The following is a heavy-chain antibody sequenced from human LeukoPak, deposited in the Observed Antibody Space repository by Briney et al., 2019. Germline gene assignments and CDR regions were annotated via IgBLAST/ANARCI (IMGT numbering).Heavy chain of an antibody. CDR3: ARGSYNSSSDVDY. J-gene: IGHJ4*02. CDR2: INPNSGGT. Sequence: GASVKVSCKASGYTFTGYHMHWVRQAPGQGPEWMGWINPNSGGTNYAQKFQGRVTTTRDTSITTAYMELSRLRSDDTAVYYCARGSYNSSSDVDYWGQGTLVTVSS. CDR1: GYTFTGYH. D-gene: IGHD6-6*01. V-gene: IGHV1-2*02.